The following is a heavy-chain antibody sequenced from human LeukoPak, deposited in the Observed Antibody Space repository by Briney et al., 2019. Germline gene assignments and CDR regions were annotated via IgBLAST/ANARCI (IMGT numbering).Heavy chain of an antibody. D-gene: IGHD1-26*01. J-gene: IGHJ4*01. V-gene: IGHV4-4*07. Sequence: PSETPSLTCTVSIGSINSYYWGWVRQPAGKGLEWIGRIYTSGTTNYSPSLKSRLSMSVDTSKNQFSLRLRSVTAADTAVYYCGRQGYTAGYYFLDYWSHGTVVTVSS. CDR1: IGSINSYY. CDR3: GRQGYTAGYYFLDY. CDR2: IYTSGTT.